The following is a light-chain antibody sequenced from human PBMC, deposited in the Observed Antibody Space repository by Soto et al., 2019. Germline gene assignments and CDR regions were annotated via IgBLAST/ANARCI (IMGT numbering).Light chain of an antibody. J-gene: IGLJ2*01. CDR3: SSYAGTFRLVV. CDR2: EVT. V-gene: IGLV2-23*02. Sequence: QSALTQPASVSGSPGQSITISCTGTSSDVGGYDLVSWFQLHPAKAPRLMIYEVTKRPSGVSDRFSGSKSGNTASLTISGLQSEDEGNYYCSSYAGTFRLVVFGGGTKATVL. CDR1: SSDVGGYDL.